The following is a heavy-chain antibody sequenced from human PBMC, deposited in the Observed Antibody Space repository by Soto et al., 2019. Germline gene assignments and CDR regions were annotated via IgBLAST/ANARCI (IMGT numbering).Heavy chain of an antibody. V-gene: IGHV4-31*03. J-gene: IGHJ4*02. CDR1: GGSISSGGSY. Sequence: QVQLQESGPGLVKPSQTLSVTCTVSGGSISSGGSYWSWIRQHPGKGLEWIGYIHYSGTTYYNPSLKSRVTISIDNSKKQFSLKLSSVPAADTAVYYCARDRDSYGLHDYWGQGTLITVSS. CDR3: ARDRDSYGLHDY. D-gene: IGHD5-18*01. CDR2: IHYSGTT.